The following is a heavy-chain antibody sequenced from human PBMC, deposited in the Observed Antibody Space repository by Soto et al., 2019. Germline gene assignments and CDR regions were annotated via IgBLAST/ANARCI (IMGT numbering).Heavy chain of an antibody. CDR2: ISWNSGSI. D-gene: IGHD6-13*01. Sequence: GGSLRLSCAASGFTFDDYAMHWVRQAPGKGLEWVSGISWNSGSIGYADSVKGRFTISRDNAKNSLYLRMNSLRAEDTAVYYCAKENAAAAYLYYFDYWGHGTLVTVSS. CDR1: GFTFDDYA. V-gene: IGHV3-9*01. CDR3: AKENAAAAYLYYFDY. J-gene: IGHJ4*01.